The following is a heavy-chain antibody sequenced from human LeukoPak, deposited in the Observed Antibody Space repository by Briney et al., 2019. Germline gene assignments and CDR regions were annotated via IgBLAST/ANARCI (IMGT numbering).Heavy chain of an antibody. D-gene: IGHD2-15*01. J-gene: IGHJ3*02. Sequence: ASVKVSCKASGYTFTSYYIHWVRQAPGQGLEWMGIINPSGGSTSYAQKFQGRVTINRHTSTSTVYMEMSSLRYEDTAVYYCARDHYCSGGRCNDGFDIWGQGKMVTVSS. CDR3: ARDHYCSGGRCNDGFDI. CDR2: INPSGGST. V-gene: IGHV1-46*01. CDR1: GYTFTSYY.